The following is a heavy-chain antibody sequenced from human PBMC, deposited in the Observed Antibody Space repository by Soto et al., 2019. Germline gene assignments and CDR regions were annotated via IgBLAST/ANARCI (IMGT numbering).Heavy chain of an antibody. D-gene: IGHD4-17*01. CDR1: GFSLSSYGMG. V-gene: IGHV2-5*02. Sequence: QITLKESDPTLVRPAQTLTLTCGFSGFSLSSYGMGVAWIRQPPGKALEWLALIYWDDDKRYSPSLKDRLAISKDTSSNQVVLTITNMDPGDTATYFCAHAGDYDLLTFDHWGPGTLVTVSS. CDR3: AHAGDYDLLTFDH. J-gene: IGHJ4*02. CDR2: IYWDDDK.